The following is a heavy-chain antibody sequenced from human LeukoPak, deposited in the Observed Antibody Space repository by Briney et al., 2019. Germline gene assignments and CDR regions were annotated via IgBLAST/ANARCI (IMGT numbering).Heavy chain of an antibody. CDR1: GYTFTSYG. V-gene: IGHV1-18*01. CDR3: ARPHQVYYDILTGYLGAFDI. J-gene: IGHJ3*02. CDR2: ISAYNGNT. Sequence: ASVKVSCKASGYTFTSYGISWVRQAPGQGLEWMGWISAYNGNTNYAPKLQGRVTMTTDTSTSTAYMDLNNLRSEDTAVYYCARPHQVYYDILTGYLGAFDIWGQGTMVTVSS. D-gene: IGHD3-9*01.